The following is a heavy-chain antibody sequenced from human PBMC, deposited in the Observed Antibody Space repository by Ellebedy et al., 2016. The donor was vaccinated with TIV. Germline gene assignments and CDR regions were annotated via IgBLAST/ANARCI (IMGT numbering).Heavy chain of an antibody. CDR1: GFTFSSYW. CDR3: ARLGISLPDY. Sequence: GESLKISCAASGFTFSSYWMSWVRQAPGKGLEWVANIKQDGSEKYYVDSVKGRFTISRDNSKNTLYLQMNSLRAEDTAVYYCARLGISLPDYWGQGTLVTVSS. J-gene: IGHJ4*02. CDR2: IKQDGSEK. D-gene: IGHD2-21*01. V-gene: IGHV3-7*01.